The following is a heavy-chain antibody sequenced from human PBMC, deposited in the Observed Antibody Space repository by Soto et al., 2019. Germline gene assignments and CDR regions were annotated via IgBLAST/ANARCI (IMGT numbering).Heavy chain of an antibody. V-gene: IGHV4-31*02. D-gene: IGHD6-13*01. CDR2: MYYSGST. CDR1: GDSISSGSYY. CDR3: VRRHVSATGIDWFDP. Sequence: SETLSLTCTVSGDSISSGSYYWNWIRQHPGKGLEWIGYMYYSGSTYYNPSLKNRITISRDTSKNQFSLRLSSVTAADTAMYYCVRRHVSATGIDWFDPWGQGTLVTVSS. J-gene: IGHJ5*02.